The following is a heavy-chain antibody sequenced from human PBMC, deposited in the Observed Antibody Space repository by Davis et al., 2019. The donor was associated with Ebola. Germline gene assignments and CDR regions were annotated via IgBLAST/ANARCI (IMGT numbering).Heavy chain of an antibody. J-gene: IGHJ6*02. CDR2: ISGSGGST. CDR1: GSTFSSYA. CDR3: AKDGTTVTYPPILGYYGMDV. Sequence: GGSLRLSCAASGSTFSSYAMSWVRQAPGKGLEWVSAISGSGGSTYYADSVKGRFTISRDNSKNTLYLQMNSLRAEDTAVYYCAKDGTTVTYPPILGYYGMDVWGQGTTVTVSS. V-gene: IGHV3-23*01. D-gene: IGHD4-17*01.